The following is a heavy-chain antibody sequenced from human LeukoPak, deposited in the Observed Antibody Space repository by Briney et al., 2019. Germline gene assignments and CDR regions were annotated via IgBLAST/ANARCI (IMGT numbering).Heavy chain of an antibody. CDR2: IYTSGST. Sequence: SETLSLTCTVSGGSISSGSYYWSWIRQPAGKGLEWIGRIYTSGSTNYNPSLKSRVTISVDTSKNQFSLKLSSVTAADTAVYYCARADYDFWGGYSWGQGTLVTVSS. V-gene: IGHV4-61*02. J-gene: IGHJ5*02. CDR3: ARADYDFWGGYS. D-gene: IGHD3-3*01. CDR1: GGSISSGSYY.